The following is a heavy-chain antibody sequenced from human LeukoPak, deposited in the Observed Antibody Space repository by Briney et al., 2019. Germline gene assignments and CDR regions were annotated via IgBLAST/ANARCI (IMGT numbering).Heavy chain of an antibody. D-gene: IGHD4-23*01. CDR3: ARAGGRPVDFDI. V-gene: IGHV1-46*01. J-gene: IGHJ3*02. CDR2: INPSGGST. Sequence: GASVKVPCKASGYTFTSYYMHWVRQAPGQGLEWMGIINPSGGSTSYAQKFQGRVTMTRDTSTSTVYMELSSLRSEDTAAYYCARAGGRPVDFDIWGQGTMVTVSS. CDR1: GYTFTSYY.